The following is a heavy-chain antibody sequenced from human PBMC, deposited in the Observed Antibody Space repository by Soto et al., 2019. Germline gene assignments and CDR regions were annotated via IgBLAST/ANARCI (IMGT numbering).Heavy chain of an antibody. CDR2: ISAYNGNT. D-gene: IGHD3-3*01. CDR1: GYTFTSYG. CDR3: ARDITIFGVVIIRGGSDAFDI. V-gene: IGHV1-18*01. Sequence: ASVKVSCKAFGYTFTSYGISWVRQAPGQGLERMGWISAYNGNTNYAQKLQGRVTMTTDTSTSTAYMELRSLRSDDTAVYYCARDITIFGVVIIRGGSDAFDIWGQGTMVTVS. J-gene: IGHJ3*02.